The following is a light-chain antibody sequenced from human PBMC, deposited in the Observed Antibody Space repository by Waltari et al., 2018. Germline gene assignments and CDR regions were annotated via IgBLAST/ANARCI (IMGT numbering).Light chain of an antibody. CDR1: LSVSRA. Sequence: EIVLTQSPGTLSLSLGERATLSCRASLSVSRALAWYQQKPGQAPRLLIYDASTSATGMPDRFSDSGSGTDFSLTISRLGPDGFAVYYCQHYVRLPATFGQGTTVEI. CDR3: QHYVRLPAT. CDR2: DAS. J-gene: IGKJ1*01. V-gene: IGKV3-20*01.